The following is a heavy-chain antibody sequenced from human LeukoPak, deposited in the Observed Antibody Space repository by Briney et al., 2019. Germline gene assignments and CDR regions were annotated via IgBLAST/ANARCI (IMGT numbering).Heavy chain of an antibody. CDR2: ISPDGSSR. CDR3: ARDSLGDLDF. V-gene: IGHV3-7*01. Sequence: GGSLRLSCAVSGLTITNYWMGWVRQAPGKGLEWVANISPDGSSRNYMDSVKGRFTISRDNAKNSLHLQLNSLRGEDSAVYYCARDSLGDLDFWGQGTLVTVSS. J-gene: IGHJ4*02. CDR1: GLTITNYW.